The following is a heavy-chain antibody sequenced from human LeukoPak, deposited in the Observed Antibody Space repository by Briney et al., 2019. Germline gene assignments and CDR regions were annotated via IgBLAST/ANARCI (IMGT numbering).Heavy chain of an antibody. CDR2: ISSSGSTI. D-gene: IGHD3-10*02. J-gene: IGHJ6*04. CDR1: GFTFSSYE. CDR3: AELGITMIGGV. V-gene: IGHV3-48*03. Sequence: GGSLRLSCAASGFTFSSYEMNWVRQAPGKGLEWVSYISSSGSTIYYADSVKGRFTISRDNAKNSLYLQMNSLRAADTAVYYCAELGITMIGGVWGKGTTVTISS.